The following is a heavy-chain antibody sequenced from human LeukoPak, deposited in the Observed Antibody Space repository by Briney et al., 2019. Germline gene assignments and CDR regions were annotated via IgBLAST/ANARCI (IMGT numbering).Heavy chain of an antibody. CDR3: AKGGSSGWNNGFDP. J-gene: IGHJ5*02. V-gene: IGHV3-30*18. CDR1: GFTFSSYG. CDR2: MSFDGSNT. Sequence: GGSLRLSCAASGFTFSSYGMHWVRQAPGKGLEWLAVMSFDGSNTYYADSVKGRFTISRDNSKNTLYLQMSSLRAEDTAVYYCAKGGSSGWNNGFDPWGQGTLVTVSS. D-gene: IGHD6-19*01.